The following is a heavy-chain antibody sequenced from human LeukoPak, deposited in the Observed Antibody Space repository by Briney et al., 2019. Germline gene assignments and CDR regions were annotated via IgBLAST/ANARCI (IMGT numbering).Heavy chain of an antibody. CDR2: IYHSGST. CDR1: GGSISSGGYY. Sequence: SETLSLTCTVSGGSISSGGYYWSWIRQPPGKGLEWIGYIYHSGSTYYNPSLKSRVTISVDRSKNQFSLKLSSVTAADTAVYYCARERRLTVRGVDFDYWGQGTLVTVSS. D-gene: IGHD3-10*01. J-gene: IGHJ4*02. V-gene: IGHV4-30-2*01. CDR3: ARERRLTVRGVDFDY.